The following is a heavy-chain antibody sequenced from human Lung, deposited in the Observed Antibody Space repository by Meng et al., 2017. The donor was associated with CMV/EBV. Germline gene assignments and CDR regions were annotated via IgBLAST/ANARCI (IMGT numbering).Heavy chain of an antibody. J-gene: IGHJ4*02. CDR2: IYWDDDK. Sequence: FSLTSSPGAGGWIRQPTGKALEWLAFIYWDDDKRYNPSLKNRLTITKDAPKNQVVLTMTNMDPADTGTYHCVHRKDYRGNWNGGSADFWGQGALVTVSS. CDR1: FSLTSSPGA. D-gene: IGHD1-1*01. V-gene: IGHV2-5*02. CDR3: VHRKDYRGNWNGGSADF.